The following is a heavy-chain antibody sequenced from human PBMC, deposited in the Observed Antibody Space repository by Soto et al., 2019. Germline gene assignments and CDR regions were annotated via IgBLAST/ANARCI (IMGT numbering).Heavy chain of an antibody. V-gene: IGHV1-2*02. CDR3: AREPATAKPEGVDF. CDR2: INPNSGGT. CDR1: GYTFSDYY. Sequence: ASVKVSCKASGYTFSDYYIHWVRQAPGQGLEWMGWINPNSGGTKYAPMFQGGVTMTRDTSITTAYMELSRLRSGDTAVYYCAREPATAKPEGVDFWGQGTLVTVS. D-gene: IGHD1-1*01. J-gene: IGHJ4*02.